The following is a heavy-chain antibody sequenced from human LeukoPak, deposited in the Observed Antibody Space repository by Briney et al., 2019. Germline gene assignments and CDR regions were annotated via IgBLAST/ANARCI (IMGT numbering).Heavy chain of an antibody. V-gene: IGHV3-48*01. J-gene: IGHJ4*02. Sequence: GGSLRLSWAASGFTFSSYWMHWVRQAPGKGLEWVSYIRSSSSTMYYADSVKGRFTISRDNAKNSLYLQMNSLRAEDTAVYYCARERRLQYCSGGSCYSSRYYFDYWGQGTLVTVSS. D-gene: IGHD2-15*01. CDR2: IRSSSSTM. CDR3: ARERRLQYCSGGSCYSSRYYFDY. CDR1: GFTFSSYW.